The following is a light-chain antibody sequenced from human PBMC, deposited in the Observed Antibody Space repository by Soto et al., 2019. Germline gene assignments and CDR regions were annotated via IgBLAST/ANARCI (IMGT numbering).Light chain of an antibody. CDR1: SSDVGGYKY. CDR2: DIR. CDR3: SSYTSSSTQV. J-gene: IGLJ1*01. Sequence: QSVLTQPASVSGSPGQSITISCTGTSSDVGGYKYVSWYQQHPGKAPKLMIYDIRNRPSGVSNRFSGSKSDNTASLTISGLQAEDEADYYCSSYTSSSTQVFGTGTKLTVL. V-gene: IGLV2-14*03.